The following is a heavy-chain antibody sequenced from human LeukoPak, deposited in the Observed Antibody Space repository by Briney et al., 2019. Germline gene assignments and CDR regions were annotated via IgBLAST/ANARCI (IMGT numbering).Heavy chain of an antibody. V-gene: IGHV1-18*01. CDR1: GYTFTSYG. J-gene: IGHJ5*02. CDR2: ISAYNGNT. Sequence: ASVKVSCKASGYTFTSYGISWVRQAPGQGLEWMGWISAYNGNTNYAQKLQGRVTMTTDTSTSTAYMELRSLRSDDTAVYYRARGYCSSTSCLISWFDPWGQGTLVTVSS. CDR3: ARGYCSSTSCLISWFDP. D-gene: IGHD2-2*01.